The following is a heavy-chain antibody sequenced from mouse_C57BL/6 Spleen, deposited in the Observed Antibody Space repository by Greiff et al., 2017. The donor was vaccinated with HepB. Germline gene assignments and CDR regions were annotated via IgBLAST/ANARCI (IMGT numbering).Heavy chain of an antibody. Sequence: EVKLMESGGGLVKPGGSLKLSCAASGFTFSSHTMSWVRQTPEKRLEWVATISGGGGNTYYPDSVKGRFTISRDNAKNTLYLQMSSLRSEDTALYYCARRDYGNYGGAMDYWGQGTSVTVSS. D-gene: IGHD2-1*01. CDR3: ARRDYGNYGGAMDY. CDR1: GFTFSSHT. CDR2: ISGGGGNT. J-gene: IGHJ4*01. V-gene: IGHV5-9*01.